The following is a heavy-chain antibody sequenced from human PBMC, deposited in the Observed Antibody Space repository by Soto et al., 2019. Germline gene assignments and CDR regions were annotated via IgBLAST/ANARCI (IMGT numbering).Heavy chain of an antibody. J-gene: IGHJ5*01. CDR2: LYNSGST. CDR1: GDSVTRANAY. D-gene: IGHD4-4*01. Sequence: QVRLQESGPGLVKPSETLSLTCSVSGDSVTRANAYWIWLRQAPGKGLEWIGYLYNSGSTNYNPSLRRRVSLSLDTSKNQFSVNLTSVTTADSAIYYCAKLQPPGWIDAWGHGTLVTVS. V-gene: IGHV4-61*01. CDR3: AKLQPPGWIDA.